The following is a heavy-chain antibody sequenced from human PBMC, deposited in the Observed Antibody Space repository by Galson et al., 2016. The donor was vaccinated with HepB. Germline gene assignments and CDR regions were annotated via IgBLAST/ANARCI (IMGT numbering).Heavy chain of an antibody. Sequence: SLRLSCAASGFTFSTSSMSWVRQAPGKGLEWVGRSRDKAHSYTTEYAASVRGRFTVSRDDSRNSAFLEMNSLQTEDTAVYYCVRPVGSTAGADYYDYWGQGTLVTVSS. CDR1: GFTFSTSS. CDR2: SRDKAHSYTT. J-gene: IGHJ4*02. CDR3: VRPVGSTAGADYYDY. D-gene: IGHD1-26*01. V-gene: IGHV3-72*01.